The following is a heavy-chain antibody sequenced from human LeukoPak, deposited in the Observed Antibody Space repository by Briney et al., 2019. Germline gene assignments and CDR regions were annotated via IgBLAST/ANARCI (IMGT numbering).Heavy chain of an antibody. J-gene: IGHJ4*01. D-gene: IGHD4-11*01. Sequence: GRSLRLSCAASGFIFSHYGMHWVRQAPGKGLEWVAFIWSDGSNRFYAGSVKGRFTISRDNSQNTVFLQMNSLRVEDTAMYYCARDAQRGFDYSNSLEYWGHGTLVTVSS. CDR2: IWSDGSNR. V-gene: IGHV3-33*01. CDR1: GFIFSHYG. CDR3: ARDAQRGFDYSNSLEY.